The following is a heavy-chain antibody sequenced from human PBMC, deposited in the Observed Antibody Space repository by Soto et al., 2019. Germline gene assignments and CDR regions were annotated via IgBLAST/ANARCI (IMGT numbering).Heavy chain of an antibody. D-gene: IGHD6-6*01. V-gene: IGHV5-51*01. J-gene: IGHJ6*02. CDR1: GYSFTSYW. CDR3: ARAAGYSSSAGDYYYGMDV. CDR2: IYPGDSDT. Sequence: GESLKISCKGSGYSFTSYWIGWVRQMPGKGLDWMGIIYPGDSDTRYSPSFQGQVTISADKSISTAYLQWSSLKASDTAMYYCARAAGYSSSAGDYYYGMDVWGQGTTVTVSS.